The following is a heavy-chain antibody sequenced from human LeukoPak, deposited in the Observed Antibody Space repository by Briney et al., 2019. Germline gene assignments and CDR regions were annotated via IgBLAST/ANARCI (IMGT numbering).Heavy chain of an antibody. V-gene: IGHV3-48*03. J-gene: IGHJ3*02. Sequence: GGSLRLSCAASEFTFTSYELNWVRQAPGKGLEWVSYISSSSNTISYADSVKGRFTISRDNAKNSLYLQVISLRAEDTAVYYCARGPSIAARYDAFDIWGQGPMVTVSS. CDR2: ISSSSNTI. D-gene: IGHD6-6*01. CDR3: ARGPSIAARYDAFDI. CDR1: EFTFTSYE.